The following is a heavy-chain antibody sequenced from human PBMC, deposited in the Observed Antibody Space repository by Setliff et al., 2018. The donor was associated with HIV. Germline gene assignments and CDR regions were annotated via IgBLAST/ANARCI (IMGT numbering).Heavy chain of an antibody. CDR2: ISSSSSTI. D-gene: IGHD5-12*01. J-gene: IGHJ4*02. Sequence: GGSLRLSCAASGFTFRNYDMNWVRQAPGKGLEWVSYISSSSSTIYYADSVKGRFTISRDNAKNSLYLQMNSLRAEDTAVYYCARGIYTGYDHFDYWGQGTLVTVSS. CDR3: ARGIYTGYDHFDY. V-gene: IGHV3-48*01. CDR1: GFTFRNYD.